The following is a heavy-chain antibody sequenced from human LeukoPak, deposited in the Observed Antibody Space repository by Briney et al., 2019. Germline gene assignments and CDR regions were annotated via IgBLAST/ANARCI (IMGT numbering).Heavy chain of an antibody. J-gene: IGHJ4*02. CDR2: INPNSGGT. V-gene: IGHV1-2*02. Sequence: GASVKVSCKASGYTFTGYCMHWVRQAPGQGLEWMGWINPNSGGTNYAQKFQGRVTMTRDTSISTAYMELSRLRSDDTAVYYCARFYCSSTSCEFDYWGQGTLVTVSS. CDR3: ARFYCSSTSCEFDY. CDR1: GYTFTGYC. D-gene: IGHD2-2*01.